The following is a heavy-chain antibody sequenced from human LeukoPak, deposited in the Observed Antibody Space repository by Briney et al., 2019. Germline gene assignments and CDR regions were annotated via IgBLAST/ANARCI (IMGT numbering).Heavy chain of an antibody. D-gene: IGHD6-13*01. CDR2: ISSSGSTI. Sequence: PGGSLRLSCAASGFTFSSYEMNWVHQAPGKGLEWVSYISSSGSTIYYADSVKGRFTISRDNAKNSLYLQMNSLRAEDTAVYYCARECSSSCHSGGYAFDIWGQGTMVTVSS. CDR3: ARECSSSCHSGGYAFDI. J-gene: IGHJ3*02. V-gene: IGHV3-48*03. CDR1: GFTFSSYE.